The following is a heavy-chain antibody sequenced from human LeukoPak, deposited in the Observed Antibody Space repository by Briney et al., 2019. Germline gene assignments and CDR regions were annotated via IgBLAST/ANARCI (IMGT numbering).Heavy chain of an antibody. Sequence: GGSLRLSCAASGFTFSSYEMNWVRQASGKGLEWVGRIRSKANSYATAYAASVKGRFTISRDDSKNTAYLQMNSLKTEDTAVYYCTRHVGRYFDWGQGTLVTVSS. CDR3: TRHVGRYFD. D-gene: IGHD3-9*01. CDR1: GFTFSSYE. V-gene: IGHV3-73*01. J-gene: IGHJ4*02. CDR2: IRSKANSYAT.